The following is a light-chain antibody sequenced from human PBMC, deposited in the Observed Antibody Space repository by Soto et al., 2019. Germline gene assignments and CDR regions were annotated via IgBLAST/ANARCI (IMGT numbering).Light chain of an antibody. V-gene: IGKV4-1*01. CDR3: QQYYSTPPGYT. J-gene: IGKJ2*01. Sequence: DIVMTQSPDSLAVSLGERATINCKSSQSVLYSSNNRNYLAWYQQKPGQPPKLLIYWASTRESGVPDRLSGSRSGKDFTHNISSLQAEDVEVYYCQQYYSTPPGYTFGQGTKLEIK. CDR1: QSVLYSSNNRNY. CDR2: WAS.